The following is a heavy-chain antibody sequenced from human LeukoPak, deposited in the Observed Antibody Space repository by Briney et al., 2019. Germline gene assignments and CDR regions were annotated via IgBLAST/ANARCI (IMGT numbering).Heavy chain of an antibody. D-gene: IGHD3/OR15-3a*01. V-gene: IGHV3-15*04. J-gene: IGHJ4*02. CDR3: TTFWTGHYVVDY. CDR1: GFTFTDAW. Sequence: GGSLRLSCAASGFTFTDAWVTRVRQSPGKALEWVGRIESNSDGGATEYAAPVKGRFTISRDDSKTTLYLQMNSLKTEDTAIYYCTTFWTGHYVVDYWGQGTLVTVSS. CDR2: IESNSDGGAT.